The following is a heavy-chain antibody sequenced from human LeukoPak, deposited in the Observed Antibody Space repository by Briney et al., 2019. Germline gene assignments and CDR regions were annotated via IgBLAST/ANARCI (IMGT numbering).Heavy chain of an antibody. CDR1: RFTFSSYW. CDR3: ARGPRYSSSSPYYYYYMGV. V-gene: IGHV3-7*01. Sequence: PGGSLRLSCADSRFTFSSYWMSWVRQAPGKGLEWVANIKQDGSEKYYVDSVKGRFTISRDNAKNSLYLQMNTLRAEDTAVYFSARGPRYSSSSPYYYYYMGVWGKGTTVTASS. CDR2: IKQDGSEK. J-gene: IGHJ6*03. D-gene: IGHD6-6*01.